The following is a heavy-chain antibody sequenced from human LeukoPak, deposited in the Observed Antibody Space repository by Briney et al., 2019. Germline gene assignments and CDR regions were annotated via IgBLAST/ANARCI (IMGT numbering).Heavy chain of an antibody. CDR2: IYTSGST. Sequence: SETLSLTCTASGGSISSYYWSWIRQPPGKGLEWIGYIYTSGSTNYNPSLKSRVTISVDTSKNQFSLKLSSVTAADTAVFYCARLITYYYGSGSYYRPFDYWGQGTLVTVSS. J-gene: IGHJ4*02. D-gene: IGHD3-10*01. CDR1: GGSISSYY. V-gene: IGHV4-4*09. CDR3: ARLITYYYGSGSYYRPFDY.